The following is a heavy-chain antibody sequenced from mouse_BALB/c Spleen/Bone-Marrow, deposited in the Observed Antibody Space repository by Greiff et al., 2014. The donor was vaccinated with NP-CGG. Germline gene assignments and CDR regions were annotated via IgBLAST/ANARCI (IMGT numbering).Heavy chain of an antibody. D-gene: IGHD2-1*01. CDR2: INPSNGGT. Sequence: QVQLKQSGAELVKPGASVKLSCKASGYTFTSYYMYWGKQRPGQGLEWIGEINPSNGGTNFNEKFKSKATLTVDKSSSTAYMQLSSLTSEDSAVYYCTRSNGNWFAYWGQGTLVTVSA. J-gene: IGHJ3*01. V-gene: IGHV1S81*02. CDR3: TRSNGNWFAY. CDR1: GYTFTSYY.